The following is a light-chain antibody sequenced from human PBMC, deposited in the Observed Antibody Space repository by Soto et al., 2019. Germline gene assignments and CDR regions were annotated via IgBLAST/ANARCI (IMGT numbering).Light chain of an antibody. CDR1: QSISSY. CDR2: AAS. CDR3: QQSYSTPF. V-gene: IGKV1-39*01. Sequence: IQMTQSPSSLSASVGDRVTITCRASQSISSYLNWYQQKPGKAPKLLIYAASSLQSGVPSRFSGSGSGTDFTLTISSLQPEDFATYYCQQSYSTPFFGQGTRLEIK. J-gene: IGKJ5*01.